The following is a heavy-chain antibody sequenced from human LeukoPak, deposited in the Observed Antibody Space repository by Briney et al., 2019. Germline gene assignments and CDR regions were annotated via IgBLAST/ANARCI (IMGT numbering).Heavy chain of an antibody. Sequence: GGSLRLSCAASGFTFTNYAMSWVRQAPGKGLEWVSAISGSGGSTYYADSVKGRFTISRDNSKNTLYLQMNSLRAEDTAVYYCAKDPSVKGSYPDYWGQGTLVTVSS. CDR2: ISGSGGST. CDR3: AKDPSVKGSYPDY. D-gene: IGHD3-10*01. V-gene: IGHV3-23*01. CDR1: GFTFTNYA. J-gene: IGHJ4*02.